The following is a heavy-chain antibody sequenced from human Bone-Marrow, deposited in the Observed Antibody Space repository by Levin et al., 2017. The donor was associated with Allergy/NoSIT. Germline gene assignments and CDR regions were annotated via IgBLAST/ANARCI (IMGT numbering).Heavy chain of an antibody. CDR1: GFTFDDSV. Sequence: GGSLRLSCEASGFTFDDSVMHWVRQAPGQGLEWLSGINWNSATIGYADSVRGRFTISRDNAKTSLYLQMNSLRVEDTALYYCVKGPILTGTEAYFDSWGQGTLVTVSS. CDR2: INWNSATI. D-gene: IGHD1-7*01. V-gene: IGHV3-9*01. CDR3: VKGPILTGTEAYFDS. J-gene: IGHJ4*02.